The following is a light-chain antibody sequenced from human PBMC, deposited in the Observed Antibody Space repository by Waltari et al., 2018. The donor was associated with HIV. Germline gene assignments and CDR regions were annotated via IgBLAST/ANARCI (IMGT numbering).Light chain of an antibody. V-gene: IGLV2-14*01. CDR1: SSAVRGSNY. J-gene: IGLJ2*01. CDR3: SSYTSSSTLDVV. CDR2: EVS. Sequence: QSALPQPAPLSRSPGPSIPLSCPGTSSAVRGSNYVSWYHQHPGNAPKLMIYEVSNRPSGVSNRCSSSKSGNTASLTISGLQAEDEADYYCSSYTSSSTLDVVFGGGTKLTVL.